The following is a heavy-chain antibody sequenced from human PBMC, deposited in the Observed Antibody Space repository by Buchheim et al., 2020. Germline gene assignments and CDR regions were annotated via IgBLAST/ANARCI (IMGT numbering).Heavy chain of an antibody. CDR1: GYTFTSYY. Sequence: QVQLVQSGAEVKKPGASVKVSCKASGYTFTSYYMHWVRQAPGKGLEWVAVIWYDGSNKYYADSVKGRFTISRDNSKNTLYLQMNSLRAEDTAVYYCARTPAEGVLRYFDWLYYFDYWGQGTL. D-gene: IGHD3-9*01. CDR2: IWYDGSNK. V-gene: IGHV3-33*01. CDR3: ARTPAEGVLRYFDWLYYFDY. J-gene: IGHJ4*02.